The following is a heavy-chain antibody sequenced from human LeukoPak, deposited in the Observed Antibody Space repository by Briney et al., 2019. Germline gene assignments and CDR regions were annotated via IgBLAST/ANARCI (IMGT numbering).Heavy chain of an antibody. V-gene: IGHV4-59*01. J-gene: IGHJ6*02. D-gene: IGHD3-3*01. CDR2: IYYSGST. CDR1: GGSISSYY. Sequence: PSETLSLTCTVSGGSISSYYWSWIRQPPGKGPEWIGYIYYSGSTNYNPSLKSRVTISVDTSKNQFSLKLSSVTAADTAVYYCARVGRTRGYDFWSGLIYGMDVWGQGTTVTVSS. CDR3: ARVGRTRGYDFWSGLIYGMDV.